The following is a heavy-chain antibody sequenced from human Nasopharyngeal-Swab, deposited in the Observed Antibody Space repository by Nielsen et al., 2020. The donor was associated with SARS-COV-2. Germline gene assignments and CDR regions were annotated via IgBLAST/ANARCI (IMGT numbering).Heavy chain of an antibody. J-gene: IGHJ6*02. CDR3: ARGYYYDSSGYRPRGMDV. CDR1: GFTFSSYD. Sequence: GGSLRLSCAASGFTFSSYDMHWVRQATGKGLEWVSAIDTAGDTYYPGSVKGRFTISRENAKNSLYLQMNSLRAGDTAVYYCARGYYYDSSGYRPRGMDVWGQGTTVTVSS. D-gene: IGHD3-22*01. CDR2: IDTAGDT. V-gene: IGHV3-13*01.